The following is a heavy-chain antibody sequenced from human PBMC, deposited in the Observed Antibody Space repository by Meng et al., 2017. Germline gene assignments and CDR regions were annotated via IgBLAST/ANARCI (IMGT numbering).Heavy chain of an antibody. D-gene: IGHD6-6*01. J-gene: IGHJ2*01. CDR3: VRDRQGWYFDL. V-gene: IGHV6-1*02. CDR2: TYYRSKWYN. Sequence: QVQLHLSGPGLLKPSQTLSLTCAISGDSVSTNSAAWNWIRQSASRGLEWLGRTYYRSKWYNDSAVSVKSRITVNPDTSKNQFSLQLNSVTPEDTAVYYCVRDRQGWYFDLWGRGTLVTVSS. CDR1: GDSVSTNSAA.